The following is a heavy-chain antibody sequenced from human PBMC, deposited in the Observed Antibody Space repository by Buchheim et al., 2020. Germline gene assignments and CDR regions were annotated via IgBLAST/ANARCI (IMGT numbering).Heavy chain of an antibody. V-gene: IGHV3-30*18. J-gene: IGHJ4*02. CDR2: ISYDGSNK. CDR3: AKGKGWLHLSDGYFDY. Sequence: QVQLVESGGGVVQPGRSLRLSCAASGFTFSSYGMHWVRQAPGKGLEWVAVISYDGSNKYYADSVKGRFTISRDNSQNTLSPQMNSLRAEDTAVYYCAKGKGWLHLSDGYFDYWGQGTL. D-gene: IGHD5-24*01. CDR1: GFTFSSYG.